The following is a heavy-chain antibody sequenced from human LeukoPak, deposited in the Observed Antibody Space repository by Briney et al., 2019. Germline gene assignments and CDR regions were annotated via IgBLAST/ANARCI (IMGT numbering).Heavy chain of an antibody. V-gene: IGHV3-23*01. J-gene: IGHJ4*02. Sequence: GGSLRLSCLVSGFAFSDYGMAWVRQAPGKGLEWVSSSSAGRPFYADSVKGRFTISRDDSTNMVYLQMNRLKVEDTAVYYCAKSQRGYYDHYFDYWGQGTLVTVSS. D-gene: IGHD3-22*01. CDR3: AKSQRGYYDHYFDY. CDR2: SSAGRP. CDR1: GFAFSDYG.